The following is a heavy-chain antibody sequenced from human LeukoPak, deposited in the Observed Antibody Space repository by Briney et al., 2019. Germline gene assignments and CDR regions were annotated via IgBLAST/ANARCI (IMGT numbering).Heavy chain of an antibody. D-gene: IGHD3-10*01. Sequence: SETLSLTCTVSGGSISTSNYYWGWIRQPPGKGLEWIGYIYYSGSTNYNPSLKSRVTISVDTSKNQFSLKLSSVTAADTAVYYCARAGVRVWFGELFVPEGNLNWFDPWGQGTLVTVSS. CDR1: GGSISTSNYY. V-gene: IGHV4-61*05. CDR3: ARAGVRVWFGELFVPEGNLNWFDP. CDR2: IYYSGST. J-gene: IGHJ5*02.